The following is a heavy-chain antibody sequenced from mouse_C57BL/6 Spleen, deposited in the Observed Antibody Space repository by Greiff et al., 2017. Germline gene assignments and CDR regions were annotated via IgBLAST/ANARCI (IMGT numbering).Heavy chain of an antibody. CDR2: ISGGGGNT. CDR3: ARHYGSSRYYAMDY. V-gene: IGHV5-9*01. J-gene: IGHJ4*01. CDR1: GFTFSSYT. Sequence: EVKVVESGGGLVKPGGSLKLSCAASGFTFSSYTMSWVRQTPEKRLEWVATISGGGGNTYYPDSVKGRFTISRDNAKNTLYLQMSSLRSEDTALYYCARHYGSSRYYAMDYWGQGTSVTVSS. D-gene: IGHD1-1*01.